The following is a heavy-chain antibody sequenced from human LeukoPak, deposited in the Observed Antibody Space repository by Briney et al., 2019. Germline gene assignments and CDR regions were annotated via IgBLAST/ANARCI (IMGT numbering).Heavy chain of an antibody. D-gene: IGHD3-10*01. CDR1: GFTSADYA. J-gene: IGHJ6*02. CDR2: SNWNGGST. Sequence: RGSLRLSCAASGFTSADYAMSWVRQPPGKGLEWVSGSNWNGGSTGYADSVKGRFTISRDNAKNSLYLQMSGLRAEDTALYYCARAGGEDYYYGMDVWGQGTTVTVSS. V-gene: IGHV3-20*04. CDR3: ARAGGEDYYYGMDV.